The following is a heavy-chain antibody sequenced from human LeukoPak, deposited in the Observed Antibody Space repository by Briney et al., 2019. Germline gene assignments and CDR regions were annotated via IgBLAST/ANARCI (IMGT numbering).Heavy chain of an antibody. Sequence: ASVKVSCKASGYTFTGYYMHWVRQAPGQGLEWMGRINPNSGGTNYAQKFQGRVTMTRDTSISTAYMELSSLRSEDTAVYYCARDQGGTTVTTMGYGLDYWDQGTLVTVSS. J-gene: IGHJ4*02. CDR2: INPNSGGT. CDR1: GYTFTGYY. D-gene: IGHD4-17*01. V-gene: IGHV1-2*06. CDR3: ARDQGGTTVTTMGYGLDY.